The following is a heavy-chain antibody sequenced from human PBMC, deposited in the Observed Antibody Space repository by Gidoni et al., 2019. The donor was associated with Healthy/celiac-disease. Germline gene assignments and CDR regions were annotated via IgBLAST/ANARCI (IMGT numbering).Heavy chain of an antibody. CDR1: GGTFSSYA. CDR3: ARGPRVGDCGGDCYVYYYYYMDV. V-gene: IGHV1-69*01. D-gene: IGHD2-21*02. J-gene: IGHJ6*03. CDR2: IIPLFGTA. Sequence: QVQLVQSGAEVKKPGSSVKVSCKASGGTFSSYAISRVRQATGQGLEWMGGIIPLFGTANYAQKFQGRVTITADESTSTAYMELSSLRSEDTAVYYCARGPRVGDCGGDCYVYYYYYMDVWGKGTTVTVSS.